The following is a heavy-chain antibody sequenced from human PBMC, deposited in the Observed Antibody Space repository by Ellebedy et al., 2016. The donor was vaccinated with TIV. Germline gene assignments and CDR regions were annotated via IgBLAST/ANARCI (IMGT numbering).Heavy chain of an antibody. J-gene: IGHJ5*01. CDR2: VFWDDDR. CDR3: AHRPSGYLHWFDS. D-gene: IGHD3-22*01. CDR1: GFSLSRSGVG. Sequence: SGPTLVXPTQTLTLTCSFSGFSLSRSGVGVGWIRQPPGKALEWLALVFWDDDRRYSPSLKSRLTLTKDPSRNQVVLTMTNMDPEDTATYFCAHRPSGYLHWFDSWGQGTLVTVSS. V-gene: IGHV2-5*02.